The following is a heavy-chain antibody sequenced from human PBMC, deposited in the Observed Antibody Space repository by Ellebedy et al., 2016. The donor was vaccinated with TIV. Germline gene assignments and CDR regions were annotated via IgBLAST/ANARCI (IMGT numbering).Heavy chain of an antibody. Sequence: GGSLRLSCAASGFTFTRFAMHWVRQAPGKGLEWVALTSYEGSNKQYAASVRGRFTIPRDNSKNTLYLQLNSLRAEDTAVYHCARGNLEWLLAGFDYWGQGTPVTVSS. D-gene: IGHD3-3*01. J-gene: IGHJ4*02. CDR3: ARGNLEWLLAGFDY. CDR2: TSYEGSNK. CDR1: GFTFTRFA. V-gene: IGHV3-30*14.